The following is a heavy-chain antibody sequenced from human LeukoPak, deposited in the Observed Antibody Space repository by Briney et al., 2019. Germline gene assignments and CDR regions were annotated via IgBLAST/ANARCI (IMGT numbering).Heavy chain of an antibody. CDR3: ARTTEAHSWRTRYYDYYMDV. V-gene: IGHV4-4*02. Sequence: SETLSLTCAVSGVSISSNLWWTWVRQPPGKGLEWIAEVHHSGSINYNPSLKSRVTISVDKAKNQFSLNLNSVTAADTAVYYCARTTEAHSWRTRYYDYYMDVWGKGTTVTVSS. D-gene: IGHD6-13*01. J-gene: IGHJ6*03. CDR1: GVSISSNLW. CDR2: VHHSGSI.